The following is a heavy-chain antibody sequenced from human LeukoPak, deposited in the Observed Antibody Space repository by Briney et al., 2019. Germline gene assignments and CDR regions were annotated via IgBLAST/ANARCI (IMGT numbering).Heavy chain of an antibody. J-gene: IGHJ4*02. CDR1: GGTFSSYA. D-gene: IGHD6-13*01. CDR3: ARSGIAAAGTNYFDY. V-gene: IGHV1-69*05. CDR2: IIPIFGTA. Sequence: GASVKISCKASGGTFSSYAISWVRQAPGQGLEWMGGIIPIFGTANSAQKFHGRVTITTDESTSTAYMELSSLRSEDTAVYYCARSGIAAAGTNYFDYWGQGTLVTVSS.